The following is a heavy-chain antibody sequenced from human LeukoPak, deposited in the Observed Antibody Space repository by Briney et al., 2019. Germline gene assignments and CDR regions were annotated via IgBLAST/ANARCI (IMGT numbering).Heavy chain of an antibody. V-gene: IGHV4-59*11. J-gene: IGHJ4*02. D-gene: IGHD5-18*01. CDR2: ISYSGSA. CDR1: GGSINNHI. CDR3: ARETAMVLDY. Sequence: SETLSLTCSVSGGSINNHIWSWIRQPPGKGLEWIGYISYSGSANYNPSLKSRVTISVDTSKNQFSLKVTSVTAADTAVYYCARETAMVLDYWGQGTLVTVSS.